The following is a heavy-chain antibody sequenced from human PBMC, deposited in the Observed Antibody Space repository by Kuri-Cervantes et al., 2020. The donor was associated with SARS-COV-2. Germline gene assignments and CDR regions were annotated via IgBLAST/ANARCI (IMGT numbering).Heavy chain of an antibody. D-gene: IGHD3-10*01. CDR1: GFTFDDFV. CDR3: ARGMAYYYGSGSYYYYYYYGMDV. J-gene: IGHJ6*02. CDR2: IDWRSSVI. Sequence: GGSLRLSCVTSGFTFDDFVMHWVRQAPGGGLEWVSGIDWRSSVIGYADSVKGRFTISRDNAKNSLYLQMNSLRAEDTAVYYCARGMAYYYGSGSYYYYYYYGMDVWGQGTTVTVSS. V-gene: IGHV3-9*01.